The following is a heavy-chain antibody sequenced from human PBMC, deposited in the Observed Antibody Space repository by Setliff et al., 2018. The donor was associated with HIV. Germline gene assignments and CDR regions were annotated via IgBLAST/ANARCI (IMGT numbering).Heavy chain of an antibody. V-gene: IGHV4-4*02. J-gene: IGHJ6*03. CDR1: GGSISSHNW. CDR2: INHTGSA. D-gene: IGHD4-17*01. Sequence: SETLSLTCAVSGGSISSHNWWSYIRQPPGKGLEWVGEINHTGSANYNPSLKSRVTITVATSKNHFSLKLNAVTAADTAVYYCARERPHGGDYTLTTYYMDVWGKGTTVTVSS. CDR3: ARERPHGGDYTLTTYYMDV.